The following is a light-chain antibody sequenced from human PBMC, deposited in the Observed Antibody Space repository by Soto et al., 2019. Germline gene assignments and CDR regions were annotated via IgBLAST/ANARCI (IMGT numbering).Light chain of an antibody. J-gene: IGKJ1*01. CDR2: VAS. CDR1: QSFSSTY. V-gene: IGKV3-20*01. Sequence: IVLTQSLGTLSWSPGERATLSCRASQSFSSTYLAWYQQKPGQAPRLLIYVASSRATGIPDRFSGSGSGTDFTLTISRLEPEDFAVYYCQHYGSSRTFGQGTKVDIK. CDR3: QHYGSSRT.